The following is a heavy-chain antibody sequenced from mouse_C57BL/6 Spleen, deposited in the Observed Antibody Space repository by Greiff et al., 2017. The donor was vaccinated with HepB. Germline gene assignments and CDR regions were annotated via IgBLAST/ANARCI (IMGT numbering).Heavy chain of an antibody. CDR1: GYTFTDYY. CDR3: ARYSNYVGDY. Sequence: VQLQQSGPELVKPGASVKISCKASGYTFTDYYMNWVKQSHGKSLEWIGDINPNNGGTSYNQKFKGKATLTVDKSSSTAYMELRSLTSEDSAVYYCARYSNYVGDYWGQGTTLTVSS. V-gene: IGHV1-26*01. CDR2: INPNNGGT. J-gene: IGHJ2*01. D-gene: IGHD2-5*01.